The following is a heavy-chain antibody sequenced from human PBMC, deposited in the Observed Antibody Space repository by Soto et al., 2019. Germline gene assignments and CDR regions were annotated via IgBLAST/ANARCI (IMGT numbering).Heavy chain of an antibody. J-gene: IGHJ3*02. CDR2: IWYDGSNK. V-gene: IGHV3-33*01. Sequence: QVQLVESGGGVVQPGRSLRLSCAASGFTFSSYGMHWVRQAPGKGLEWVAVIWYDGSNKYYADSVKGRFTISRDNSKNTLYLQMNSLRAEDTAVYYCARSHQGERGAFDIWGQGTMVTVSS. CDR1: GFTFSSYG. CDR3: ARSHQGERGAFDI. D-gene: IGHD1-1*01.